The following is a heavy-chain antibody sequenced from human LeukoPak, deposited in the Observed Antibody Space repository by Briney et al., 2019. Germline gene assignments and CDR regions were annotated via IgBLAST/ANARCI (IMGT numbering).Heavy chain of an antibody. CDR2: IKHKAHSYTT. CDR3: AQFAKGG. CDR1: GFTFSDHY. Sequence: PEGSLRLSCAASGFTFSDHYMDWVRQAPGKGLEWVGRIKHKAHSYTTEYAASVKGRFTISRDDSKSSLYLQMNSLKIEDTAVYYCAQFAKGGWGQGTLVTVSS. J-gene: IGHJ4*02. V-gene: IGHV3-72*01. D-gene: IGHD2-21*01.